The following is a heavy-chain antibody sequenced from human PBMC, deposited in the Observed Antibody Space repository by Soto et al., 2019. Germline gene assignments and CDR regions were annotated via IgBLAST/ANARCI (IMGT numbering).Heavy chain of an antibody. J-gene: IGHJ4*02. CDR3: ARASSGWGGFDY. CDR1: GGTFSSYA. V-gene: IGHV1-69*13. CDR2: IIPIFGTA. D-gene: IGHD6-19*01. Sequence: ASVKVSCKASGGTFSSYAISWVRQAPGQGLEWMGGIIPIFGTANYAQKFQGRVTITADESTSTAYMELSSLRSEDTAVYYCARASSGWGGFDYWGQGTLVTVSS.